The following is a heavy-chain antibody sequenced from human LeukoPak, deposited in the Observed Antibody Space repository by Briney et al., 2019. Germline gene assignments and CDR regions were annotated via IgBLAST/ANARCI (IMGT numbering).Heavy chain of an antibody. D-gene: IGHD2-21*01. V-gene: IGHV4-61*02. CDR1: GGSISSGGYF. J-gene: IGHJ4*02. CDR3: ARCGVLGGNCLHDY. CDR2: MYTSGST. Sequence: SQTLSLTCTVSGGSISSGGYFWSWIRQPAGKGLEWIGRMYTSGSTNYNPSLKSRLTISLDTSKNQFSLKLSSVTAADTAVYYCARCGVLGGNCLHDYWGQGTLVTVSS.